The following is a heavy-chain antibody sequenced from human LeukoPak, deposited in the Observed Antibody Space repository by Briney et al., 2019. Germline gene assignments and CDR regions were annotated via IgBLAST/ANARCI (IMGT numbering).Heavy chain of an antibody. CDR3: ARTLSSCTGGKCYTSYYYAMVV. CDR1: GFSFSIYG. D-gene: IGHD2-15*01. V-gene: IGHV3-48*01. CDR2: ISSNNRTI. J-gene: IGHJ6*02. Sequence: GGSLTLFCAAWGFSFSIYGMNWARQAPGKGLEWLSYISSNNRTIYYADSVRSRFTISRGNAENSLYLQMRSLGAEDTAVLYCARTLSSCTGGKCYTSYYYAMVVWGQGTTVTVSS.